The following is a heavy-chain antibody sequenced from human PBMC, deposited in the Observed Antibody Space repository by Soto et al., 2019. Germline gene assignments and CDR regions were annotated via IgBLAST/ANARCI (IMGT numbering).Heavy chain of an antibody. Sequence: QVQLVQSGAEVKKPGASVKVSCKASGDTFTDYYIHWVRQAPGQGLEWMGTVNPSGGHTTYAQHFLGRTTMTRETSTSTLYMELRSLTSEDTAVYYCARGGHVVVVTAALDYWGQGTLVTVSS. V-gene: IGHV1-46*01. D-gene: IGHD2-21*02. CDR3: ARGGHVVVVTAALDY. J-gene: IGHJ4*02. CDR1: GDTFTDYY. CDR2: VNPSGGHT.